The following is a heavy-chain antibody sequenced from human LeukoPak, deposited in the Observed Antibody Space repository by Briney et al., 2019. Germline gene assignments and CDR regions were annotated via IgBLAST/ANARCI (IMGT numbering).Heavy chain of an antibody. V-gene: IGHV1-8*03. Sequence: GASVKVSCKASGYTFTSYDINWVRQATGQGLEWMGWMNPNSGNTGYAQKFQGRVTITRNTSISTAYMELSSLRPEDTAVYYCAREGGGTYYLDFWGQGTLVTVSS. CDR1: GYTFTSYD. D-gene: IGHD1-26*01. J-gene: IGHJ4*02. CDR3: AREGGGTYYLDF. CDR2: MNPNSGNT.